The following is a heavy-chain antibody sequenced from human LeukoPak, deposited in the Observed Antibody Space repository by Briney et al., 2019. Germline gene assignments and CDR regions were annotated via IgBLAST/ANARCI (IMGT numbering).Heavy chain of an antibody. CDR1: GYTSTSYY. CDR3: ARDVRPDMVRGVSYYYYMDV. CDR2: INPSGGST. D-gene: IGHD3-10*01. V-gene: IGHV1-46*01. Sequence: ASVKVSCKASGYTSTSYYMHWVRQAPGQGLEWMGIINPSGGSTSYAQKFQGRVTMTRDMSTSTVYMELSSLRSEDTAVYYCARDVRPDMVRGVSYYYYMDVWGKGTTVTVSS. J-gene: IGHJ6*03.